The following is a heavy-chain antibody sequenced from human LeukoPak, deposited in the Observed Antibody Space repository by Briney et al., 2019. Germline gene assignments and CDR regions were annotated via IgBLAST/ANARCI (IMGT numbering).Heavy chain of an antibody. CDR2: IYYSGST. CDR1: GGSISSSSYY. D-gene: IGHD4-11*01. V-gene: IGHV4-39*07. Sequence: PSETLSLTCTVSGGSISSSSYYWGWIRQPPGKGLEWIGSIYYSGSTYYNPSLKSRVTISVDTSKNQFSLKLSSVTAADTAVYYCARGRACTVTTACYYYYYMDVWGKGTTVTVSS. J-gene: IGHJ6*03. CDR3: ARGRACTVTTACYYYYYMDV.